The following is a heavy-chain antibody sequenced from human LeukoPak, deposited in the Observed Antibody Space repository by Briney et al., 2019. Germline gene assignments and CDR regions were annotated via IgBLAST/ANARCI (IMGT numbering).Heavy chain of an antibody. D-gene: IGHD1-26*01. CDR1: GYTFTGYY. CDR3: ARARLGKRIVGAGWFDP. Sequence: ASVKVSCKASGYTFTGYYMHWVRQAPGQGLEWMGWINPNSGGTNYAQKFQARVTMTRDTSISTAYMELSRLRSDDTAVYYCARARLGKRIVGAGWFDPWGQGTLVSVSS. J-gene: IGHJ5*02. V-gene: IGHV1-2*02. CDR2: INPNSGGT.